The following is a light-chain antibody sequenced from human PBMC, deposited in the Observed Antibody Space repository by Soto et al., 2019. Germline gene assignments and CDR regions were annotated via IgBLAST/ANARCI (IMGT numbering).Light chain of an antibody. V-gene: IGKV1-17*01. CDR3: LQHNSYPRT. CDR2: AVS. J-gene: IGKJ1*01. Sequence: DVRMNQSASTLSGNVGDRVTITCRASQSISAYLNWYQQKSGQAPKCLIYAVSSLRSGVPSRFSGSGSGTEFTLTISSLQPEDFAPYYCLQHNSYPRTFGQGTMVDIK. CDR1: QSISAY.